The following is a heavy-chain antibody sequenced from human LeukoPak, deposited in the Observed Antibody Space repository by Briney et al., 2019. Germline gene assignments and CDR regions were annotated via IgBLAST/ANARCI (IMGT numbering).Heavy chain of an antibody. CDR3: ARGRSPSIAVAEGKFDP. CDR2: INPNSGDT. J-gene: IGHJ5*02. CDR1: GYTFSDYY. Sequence: ASVKVSCKTSGYTFSDYYIHWIRQAPGQGLEWVGWINPNSGDTDYAQKFQGRVTVTRDTSISTAYMELGRLRSDDTAVYYCARGRSPSIAVAEGKFDPWGQGTLVTVSS. V-gene: IGHV1-2*02. D-gene: IGHD6-19*01.